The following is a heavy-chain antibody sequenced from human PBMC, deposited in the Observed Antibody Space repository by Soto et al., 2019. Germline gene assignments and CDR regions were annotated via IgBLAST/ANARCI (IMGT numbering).Heavy chain of an antibody. V-gene: IGHV3-30*02. CDR1: GFTFSNFG. CDR2: VSFDGTKK. CDR3: AKDYPGNSNAFDT. J-gene: IGHJ3*02. Sequence: PVGSLRLSCAASGFTFSNFGMHWVRQAPGKGLEWVASVSFDGTKKHSADSVKGRFTISRDSSKNTLYLQMSSLRTGDTAVYYCAKDYPGNSNAFDTWGRGTMLTVSS. D-gene: IGHD3-3*02.